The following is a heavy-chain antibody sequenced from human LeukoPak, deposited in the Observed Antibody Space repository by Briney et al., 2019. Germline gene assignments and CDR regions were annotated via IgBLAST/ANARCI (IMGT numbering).Heavy chain of an antibody. J-gene: IGHJ3*02. D-gene: IGHD2-2*01. Sequence: SAKVSCKASGGTFSINAITWVRQAPGQGLEWMGGIIPMSETPKYTQKFQGRVTIATDESTNTAYMELSSLRSEDTAVYYCARDKNSGECVSNSCYGVWPLDIRGQGTMVTVSS. CDR3: ARDKNSGECVSNSCYGVWPLDI. V-gene: IGHV1-69*05. CDR2: IIPMSETP. CDR1: GGTFSINA.